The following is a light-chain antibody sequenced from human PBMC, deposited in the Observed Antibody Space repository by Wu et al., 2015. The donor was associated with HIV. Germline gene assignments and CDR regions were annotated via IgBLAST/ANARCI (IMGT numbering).Light chain of an antibody. CDR1: QSLNSD. CDR2: DAS. J-gene: IGKJ2*01. Sequence: IVLTQSPATLSLSPGERATLSCRASQSLNSDLAWYQRRPGQAPRLLIFDASNRATGISVRFSGSGSGTDFTLTINRLEREDFAVYYCQQYGNSPRTSGQGTKLEIK. V-gene: IGKV3-11*01. CDR3: QQYGNSPRT.